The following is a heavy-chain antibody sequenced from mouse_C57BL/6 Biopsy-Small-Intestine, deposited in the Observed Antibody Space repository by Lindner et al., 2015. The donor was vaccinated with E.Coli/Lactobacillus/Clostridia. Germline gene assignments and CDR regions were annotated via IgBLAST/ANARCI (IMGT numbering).Heavy chain of an antibody. CDR2: FDPEDDET. Sequence: SVKVSCKVSGYTLTELSMHWVRQAPGKGLEWMGGFDPEDDETIYAQKFQGRVTMTEDTSTDTAYMELSSLRSEDTAVYYCATVKPSWGYFDWRASVGWDYWGQGTLVTVSS. CDR1: GYTLTELS. V-gene: IGHV1-18*01. J-gene: IGHJ4*01. D-gene: IGHD1-1*02. CDR3: ATVKPSWGYFDWRASVGWDY.